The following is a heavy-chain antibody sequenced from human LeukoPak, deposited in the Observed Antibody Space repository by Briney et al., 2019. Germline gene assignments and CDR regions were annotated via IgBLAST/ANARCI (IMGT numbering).Heavy chain of an antibody. CDR2: ILGSGRSA. CDR3: SKWGDYDVLTGYYDSDF. V-gene: IGHV3-23*01. D-gene: IGHD3-9*01. J-gene: IGHJ4*02. CDR1: GFTFNNYA. Sequence: PAASLRLSCAASGFTFNNYAMSWVRQAPGKGREWVSAILGSGRSAYYADSVKGRFTISRDNSKNSLFLQMNSLRVEDTALYYCSKWGDYDVLTGYYDSDFWGQGTLVTVSA.